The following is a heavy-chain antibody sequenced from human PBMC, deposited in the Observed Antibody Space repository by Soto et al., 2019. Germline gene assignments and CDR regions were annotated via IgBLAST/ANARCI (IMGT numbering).Heavy chain of an antibody. J-gene: IGHJ5*02. CDR3: ATRSGLYVGWFDP. V-gene: IGHV4-39*01. CDR1: GGSIIGSGFH. Sequence: SETLSLTCTVSGGSIIGSGFHWAWIRQPPGKGLEWIGSIYYSGTANYSPSLKSRLAIDVDTSKNQFSLRLSSVTAADTAVYSGATRSGLYVGWFDPWGQGIRVTVTS. D-gene: IGHD1-26*01. CDR2: IYYSGTA.